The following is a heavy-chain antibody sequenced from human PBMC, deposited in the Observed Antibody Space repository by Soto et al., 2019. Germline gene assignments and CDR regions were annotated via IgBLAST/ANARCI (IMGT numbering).Heavy chain of an antibody. CDR2: IYPGDSDT. Sequence: PGESLKISCKGSGYSFTSYWIGWVRQMPGKGLEWMGIIYPGDSDTRYSPSFQGQVTISADKSISTAYLQWSSLKASDTAMYYCARLLGFGELSGSDYGMDVWGQGTTVTVSS. CDR1: GYSFTSYW. V-gene: IGHV5-51*01. D-gene: IGHD3-10*01. J-gene: IGHJ6*02. CDR3: ARLLGFGELSGSDYGMDV.